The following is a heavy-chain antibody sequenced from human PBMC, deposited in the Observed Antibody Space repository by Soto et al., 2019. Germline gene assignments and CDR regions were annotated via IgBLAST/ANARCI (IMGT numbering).Heavy chain of an antibody. J-gene: IGHJ4*02. Sequence: LSLTCAVSGGSISSGGYSCSWIRQPRGKGLEWIGYIYHSGSTYYNPSLKSRVTISVDRSKNQFSLKLSSVTAADTAVYYCASSFYGDSFDYWGQGTLVTVSS. CDR2: IYHSGST. CDR3: ASSFYGDSFDY. D-gene: IGHD4-17*01. V-gene: IGHV4-30-2*01. CDR1: GGSISSGGYS.